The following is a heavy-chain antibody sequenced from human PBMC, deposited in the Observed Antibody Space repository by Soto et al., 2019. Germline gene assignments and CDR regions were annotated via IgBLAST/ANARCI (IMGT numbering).Heavy chain of an antibody. CDR1: GFTFSSYS. Sequence: TGGSLRLSCAASGFTFSSYSMNWVRQAPEKGLEWVSFISSSSSTINYADSVKGRFTISRDNAKKSLYLQMNSLRAEDTAVYYCARDLGAGRRTFDYWGQGTLVTVSS. J-gene: IGHJ4*02. CDR3: ARDLGAGRRTFDY. V-gene: IGHV3-48*01. CDR2: ISSSSSTI. D-gene: IGHD2-15*01.